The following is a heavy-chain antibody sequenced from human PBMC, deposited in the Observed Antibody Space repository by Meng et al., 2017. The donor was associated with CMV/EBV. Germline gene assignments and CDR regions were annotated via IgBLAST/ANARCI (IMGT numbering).Heavy chain of an antibody. J-gene: IGHJ4*02. V-gene: IGHV4-34*01. CDR2: INHSGST. Sequence: SETLSLTCAVYGGSFSGYYWSWIRQPPGKGLEWIGEINHSGSTNYNPSLKSRVTISVDTSKNQFSLKLSSVTAADTAVYYCARDRSYYFDYWGQGTPVTVSS. D-gene: IGHD3-10*01. CDR1: GGSFSGYY. CDR3: ARDRSYYFDY.